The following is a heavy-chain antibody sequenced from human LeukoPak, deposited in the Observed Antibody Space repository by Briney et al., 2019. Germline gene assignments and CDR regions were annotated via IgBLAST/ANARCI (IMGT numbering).Heavy chain of an antibody. Sequence: PGGSLRLSCAASGFTFITYAMTWVRQAPGKGLEWVSAISGTGGSTYYADSVKGRFTISRDNSKNTLYLQMNSLRAEDTAVYYCAKGRRSDYFDYWGQGTLVTVSS. J-gene: IGHJ4*02. V-gene: IGHV3-23*01. CDR1: GFTFITYA. CDR3: AKGRRSDYFDY. CDR2: ISGTGGST.